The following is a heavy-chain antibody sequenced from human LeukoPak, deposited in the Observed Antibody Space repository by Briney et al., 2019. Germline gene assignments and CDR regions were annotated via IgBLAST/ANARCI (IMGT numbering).Heavy chain of an antibody. CDR2: ISSSSSYI. D-gene: IGHD2/OR15-2a*01. Sequence: GGSLRLSCAASGFTFSSYSMNWVRQAPGKGLEWVSSISSSSSYIYYADSVKGRFTIPRDNAKNSLYLQMNSLRAEDTAVYYCARDPGDPLSREVTHDYWGQGTLVTVSS. CDR1: GFTFSSYS. CDR3: ARDPGDPLSREVTHDY. V-gene: IGHV3-21*01. J-gene: IGHJ4*02.